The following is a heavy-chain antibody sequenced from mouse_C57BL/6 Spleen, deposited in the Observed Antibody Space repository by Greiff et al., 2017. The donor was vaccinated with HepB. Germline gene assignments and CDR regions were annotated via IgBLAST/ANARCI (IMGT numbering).Heavy chain of an antibody. V-gene: IGHV5-9-1*02. CDR2: ISSGGDYI. CDR1: GFTFSSYA. D-gene: IGHD1-1*01. CDR3: TREGDYGSSWGVYYFDY. Sequence: EVKLVESGEGLVKPGGSLKLSCAASGFTFSSYAMSWVRQTPEKRLEWVAYISSGGDYIYYADTVKGRFTISRDNARNTLYLQMSSLKSEDTAMYYCTREGDYGSSWGVYYFDYWGQGTTLTVSS. J-gene: IGHJ2*01.